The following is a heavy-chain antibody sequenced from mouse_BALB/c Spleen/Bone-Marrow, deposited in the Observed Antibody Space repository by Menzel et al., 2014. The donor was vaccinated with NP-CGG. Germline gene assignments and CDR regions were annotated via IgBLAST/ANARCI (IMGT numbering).Heavy chain of an antibody. J-gene: IGHJ4*01. D-gene: IGHD1-1*01. V-gene: IGHV5-6*01. CDR2: TSSGGSYT. CDR3: ARHNYGYYAMDY. CDR1: GFTFSSYG. Sequence: EVHLVESGGDLVKSGGSLKLSCAASGFTFSSYGMSWVRRTPDKRLEWVAITSSGGSYTYYPDSVKGRFTISRDNAKNTLYLQMSSLKSEDTAMYYCARHNYGYYAMDYWGQGTSVTVSS.